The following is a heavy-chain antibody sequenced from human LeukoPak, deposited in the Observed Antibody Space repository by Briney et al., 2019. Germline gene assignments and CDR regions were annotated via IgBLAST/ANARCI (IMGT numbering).Heavy chain of an antibody. J-gene: IGHJ5*02. Sequence: KPGGSLRLSCDASGFTFNYYNMNWVRQAPGKGLEWVSSITGSSARPSYSDPMKGRFTISRDNAKNSLYLQMSSLRVDDTAIYYCAREGRYDTGVAYLRPLDLWGQGALVTDSS. D-gene: IGHD2-8*02. CDR2: ITGSSARP. CDR1: GFTFNYYN. V-gene: IGHV3-21*01. CDR3: AREGRYDTGVAYLRPLDL.